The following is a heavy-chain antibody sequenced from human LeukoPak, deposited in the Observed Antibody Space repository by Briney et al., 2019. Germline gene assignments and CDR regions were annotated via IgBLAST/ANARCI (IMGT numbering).Heavy chain of an antibody. CDR2: IYYTGST. J-gene: IGHJ3*02. V-gene: IGHV4-59*01. CDR1: GGSISSYY. D-gene: IGHD3-10*01. CDR3: ARGGYYGSLDI. Sequence: SETLSLTCTVSGGSISSYYWSWIRQPPGKGLEWIGYIYYTGSTTYNPSLKSRFTISVDTSKNRFSLRLSSVTAADTAMYFCARGGYYGSLDIWGQGTMVTVSS.